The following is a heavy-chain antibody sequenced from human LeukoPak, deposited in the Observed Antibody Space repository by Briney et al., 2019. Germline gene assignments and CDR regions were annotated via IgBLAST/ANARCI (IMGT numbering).Heavy chain of an antibody. CDR2: INPNSGGT. V-gene: IGHV1-2*02. D-gene: IGHD5-12*01. Sequence: ASVKVSCKASGYTFSGFYIYWVRQAPGQGLGWMGWINPNSGGTNYAQKFQGRVTMTRDTSISTAYMELSRLRSDDTAVYYCARLSWLRHAFDIWGQGTMVTVSS. J-gene: IGHJ3*02. CDR3: ARLSWLRHAFDI. CDR1: GYTFSGFY.